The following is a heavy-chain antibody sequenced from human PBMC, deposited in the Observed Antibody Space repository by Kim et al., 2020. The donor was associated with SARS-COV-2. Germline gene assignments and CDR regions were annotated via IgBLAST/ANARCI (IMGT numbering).Heavy chain of an antibody. CDR2: IYSGGST. Sequence: GGSLRLSCAASGFTVSYNYMSWVRQAPGKGLEWVSVIYSGGSTYYADSVKGRFTISRDNSKNTLYLQMNSLRAEDTAVYYCARVGFGSRSLNAFDIWGQGTMVTVSS. J-gene: IGHJ3*02. CDR3: ARVGFGSRSLNAFDI. CDR1: GFTVSYNY. D-gene: IGHD3-10*01. V-gene: IGHV3-53*01.